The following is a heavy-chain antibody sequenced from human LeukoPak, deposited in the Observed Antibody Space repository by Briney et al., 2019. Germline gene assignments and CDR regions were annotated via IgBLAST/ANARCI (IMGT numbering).Heavy chain of an antibody. D-gene: IGHD3-22*01. V-gene: IGHV3-9*01. CDR2: IGWNSGGI. CDR1: GFTFDDYA. CDR3: ARGSYDSSGPLPY. J-gene: IGHJ4*02. Sequence: GGSLRLSCAASGFTFDDYAMHWVRQAPGKGLEWVSGIGWNSGGIVYADSVKGRFTISRDNSKNTLFLQMNSLRAEDTAVYYCARGSYDSSGPLPYWGQGTLVTVSS.